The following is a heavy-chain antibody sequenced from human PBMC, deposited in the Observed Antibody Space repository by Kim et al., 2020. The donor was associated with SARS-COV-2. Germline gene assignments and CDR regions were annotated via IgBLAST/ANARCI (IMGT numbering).Heavy chain of an antibody. CDR3: ARDPNGVQEEFLDY. CDR1: GFTFSSYF. J-gene: IGHJ4*02. CDR2: ISFDGSNK. V-gene: IGHV3-30*04. D-gene: IGHD3-10*01. Sequence: GGSLRLSCAASGFTFSSYFMHWVRQAPGKGLEWVAVISFDGSNKYYVDSLKGRFTISRDNSKNTVYLQMNSLTAEDTAVYYCARDPNGVQEEFLDYWGQGTLVTVSS.